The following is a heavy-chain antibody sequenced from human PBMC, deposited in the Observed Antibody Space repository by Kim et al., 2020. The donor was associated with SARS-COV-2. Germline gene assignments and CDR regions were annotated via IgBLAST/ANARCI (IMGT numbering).Heavy chain of an antibody. J-gene: IGHJ6*02. V-gene: IGHV3-74*01. Sequence: GGSLRLSCVASEFSLSSFWMQWVRQVPGKGLVWVSRISSDGSNIRYAVSVKGRFTISRDNAKNTLSLQMNSLRVEDTAVYYCARLKGAAYGMDVWGQGTTVTVSS. CDR3: ARLKGAAYGMDV. CDR1: EFSLSSFW. CDR2: ISSDGSNI.